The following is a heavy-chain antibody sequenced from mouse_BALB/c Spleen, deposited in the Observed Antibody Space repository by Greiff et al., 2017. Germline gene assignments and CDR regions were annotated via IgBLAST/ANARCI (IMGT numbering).Heavy chain of an antibody. J-gene: IGHJ3*01. CDR2: ISDGGSYT. D-gene: IGHD2-10*02. Sequence: EVQLQQSGGGLVKPGGSLKLSCAASGFTFSDYYMYWVRQTPEKRLEWVATISDGGSYTYYPDSVKGRFTISRDNAKNNLYLQMSSLKSEDTAMYYCASPSYGNYGGWFAYWGQGTLVTVSA. CDR3: ASPSYGNYGGWFAY. V-gene: IGHV5-4*02. CDR1: GFTFSDYY.